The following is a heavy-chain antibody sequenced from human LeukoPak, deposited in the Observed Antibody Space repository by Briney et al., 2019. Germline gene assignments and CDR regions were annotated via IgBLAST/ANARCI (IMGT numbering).Heavy chain of an antibody. CDR1: GYTFTSYA. Sequence: ASVKVSCKSSGYTFTSYAVNWVLQAAGQGHVWIGWINANTGNPMYAQCFTGRFVFSLHNSYSTAYLQISSLKAEDTAVYYCARRPYCTNGVCYGELGFDPWGQGTLVTVSS. CDR3: ARRPYCTNGVCYGELGFDP. D-gene: IGHD2-8*01. V-gene: IGHV7-4-1*02. CDR2: INANTGNP. J-gene: IGHJ5*02.